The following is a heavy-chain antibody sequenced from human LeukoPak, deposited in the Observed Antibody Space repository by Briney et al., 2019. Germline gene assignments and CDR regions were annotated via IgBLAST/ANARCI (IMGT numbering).Heavy chain of an antibody. Sequence: GRSLRLSCAASGFTFSSYAMHWVRQAPGKGLEWVAVISYDESNKYYADSVKGRFTISRDNSKNTLYLQMNSLRAEDTAVYYCARGGNAATYWGQGTLVTVSS. V-gene: IGHV3-30-3*01. CDR1: GFTFSSYA. CDR2: ISYDESNK. D-gene: IGHD3-10*01. J-gene: IGHJ4*02. CDR3: ARGGNAATY.